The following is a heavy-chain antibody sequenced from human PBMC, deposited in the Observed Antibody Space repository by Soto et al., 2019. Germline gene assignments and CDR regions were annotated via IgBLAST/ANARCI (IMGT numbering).Heavy chain of an antibody. CDR2: MNPNSGNT. CDR1: GYTFTSYD. Sequence: ASVKVSCKASGYTFTSYDINWVRQATGQGLEWMGWMNPNSGNTGYAQKFQGGVTMTRNTSISTAYMELSSLRSEDTAVYYCARLAVAEDYFDYWGQGTLVTVSS. J-gene: IGHJ4*02. V-gene: IGHV1-8*01. CDR3: ARLAVAEDYFDY. D-gene: IGHD6-19*01.